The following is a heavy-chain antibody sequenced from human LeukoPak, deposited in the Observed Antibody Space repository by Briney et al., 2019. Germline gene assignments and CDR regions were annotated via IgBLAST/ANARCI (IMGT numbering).Heavy chain of an antibody. J-gene: IGHJ4*02. Sequence: SETLSLTCAVYGGSFSGYFWSWIRQPPGKGLEWIGYIYYSGSTNYNPSLKSRVTISVDTSKNQFSLKLSSVTAADTAVYYCAREYYYGSGSYNDYWGQGTLVTVSS. CDR2: IYYSGST. V-gene: IGHV4-59*01. D-gene: IGHD3-10*01. CDR3: AREYYYGSGSYNDY. CDR1: GGSFSGYF.